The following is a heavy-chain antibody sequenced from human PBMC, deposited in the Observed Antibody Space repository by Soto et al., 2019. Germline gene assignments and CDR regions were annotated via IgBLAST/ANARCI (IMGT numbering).Heavy chain of an antibody. D-gene: IGHD5-12*01. CDR3: ARDSVGSGYD. CDR1: GASISDYY. CDR2: IHYRGST. J-gene: IGHJ4*02. V-gene: IGHV4-59*01. Sequence: QVQLQESGPGLVKPSETLSLSCTVSGASISDYYWSWIRQPPGKRPEWIGYIHYRGSTNYNPSLKSRVTMSVDTSKNQFSPRLTSVTAADTAVYYCARDSVGSGYDWGQGTLVTVSS.